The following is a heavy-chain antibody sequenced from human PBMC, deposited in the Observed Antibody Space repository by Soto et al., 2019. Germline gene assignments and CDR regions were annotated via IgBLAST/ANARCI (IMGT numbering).Heavy chain of an antibody. V-gene: IGHV1-69*13. CDR3: ARGPRVRGVITDYYYYGMDV. CDR1: GGTFSSYA. Sequence: SVKVSCKASGGTFSSYAISWVRQAPGQGLEWLGGIIPIFGTANYAQKFQGRVTITADESTSTAYMELSSLRSEDTAVYYCARGPRVRGVITDYYYYGMDVWGQGTTVTVSS. J-gene: IGHJ6*02. D-gene: IGHD3-10*01. CDR2: IIPIFGTA.